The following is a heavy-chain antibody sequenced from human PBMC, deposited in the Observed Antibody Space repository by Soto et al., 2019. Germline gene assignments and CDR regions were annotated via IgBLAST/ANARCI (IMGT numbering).Heavy chain of an antibody. V-gene: IGHV4-39*02. J-gene: IGHJ4*02. CDR2: IYPSGST. CDR1: GGSITRSNYY. D-gene: IGHD4-17*01. Sequence: QLQLQESGPGLVKPSENLSLKCTVSGGSITRSNYYWGWIPQPPGKGLEWIGSIYPSGSTYYSTPLKSRLTITLDTPKNHFSLQLSSITAADAAVYYCARPPQDYAMGSDFWSQGTLVFVSS. CDR3: ARPPQDYAMGSDF.